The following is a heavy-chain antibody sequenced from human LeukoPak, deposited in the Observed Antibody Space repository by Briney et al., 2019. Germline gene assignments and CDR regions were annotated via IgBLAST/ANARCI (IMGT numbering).Heavy chain of an antibody. D-gene: IGHD6-19*01. CDR2: IYSGGST. V-gene: IGHV3-53*01. CDR3: ARTPGIAVADSGYFDY. CDR1: GFTFSSYG. Sequence: PGGSLRLSCAASGFTFSSYGMHWVRQAAAKGREWGAVIYSGGSTYYADSVKGRFTISRDNSKNTLYLQMNSLRAEDTAVYYCARTPGIAVADSGYFDYWGQGTLVTVSS. J-gene: IGHJ4*02.